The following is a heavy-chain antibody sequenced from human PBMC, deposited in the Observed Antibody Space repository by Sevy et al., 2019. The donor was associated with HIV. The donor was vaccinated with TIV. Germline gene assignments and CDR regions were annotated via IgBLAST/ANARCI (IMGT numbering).Heavy chain of an antibody. Sequence: GGSLRLSCAASGFTFSSYSMNWVRQAPGKGLEWVSSISSSSSYIYYADSVKGRFTISRDNAKNSLYLQMNSLRAEDTAVYYYASEIPPTPYWDCSGGSCYPDYWGQGTLVTVSS. CDR1: GFTFSSYS. CDR2: ISSSSSYI. D-gene: IGHD2-15*01. CDR3: ASEIPPTPYWDCSGGSCYPDY. V-gene: IGHV3-21*01. J-gene: IGHJ4*02.